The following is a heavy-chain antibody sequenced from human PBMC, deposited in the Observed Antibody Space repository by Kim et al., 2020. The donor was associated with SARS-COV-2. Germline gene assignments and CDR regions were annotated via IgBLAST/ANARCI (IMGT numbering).Heavy chain of an antibody. D-gene: IGHD3-16*01. V-gene: IGHV4-59*01. J-gene: IGHJ3*02. CDR1: GGSISSYY. CDR2: IYYSGST. Sequence: SETLSLTCTVSGGSISSYYWSWIRQPPGKGLEWIGYIYYSGSTNYNPSLKSRVTISVDTSKNQFSLKLSSVTAADTAVYYCARDLRLGAFDIWGQGTMVTVSS. CDR3: ARDLRLGAFDI.